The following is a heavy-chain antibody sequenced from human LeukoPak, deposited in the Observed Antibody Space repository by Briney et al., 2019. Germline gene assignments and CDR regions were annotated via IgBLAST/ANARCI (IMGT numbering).Heavy chain of an antibody. Sequence: GGSLRLSCAASGFTFSSYTINWVRQAPGKGLEWVSSISSSSLYRFYADSVRGRFTISRDNAKNSLYLQMTSLRAEDTAVYYCARDEYNWNVDAFDIWGQGTVVTVSS. CDR2: ISSSSLYR. V-gene: IGHV3-21*01. CDR3: ARDEYNWNVDAFDI. D-gene: IGHD1-20*01. J-gene: IGHJ3*02. CDR1: GFTFSSYT.